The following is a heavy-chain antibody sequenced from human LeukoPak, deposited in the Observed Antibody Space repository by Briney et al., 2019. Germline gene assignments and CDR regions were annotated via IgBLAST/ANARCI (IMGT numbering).Heavy chain of an antibody. V-gene: IGHV4-39*02. CDR2: IYYSGST. Sequence: SETLSLTCTVSGGSISGSSYYWGWIRQPPGKGLEWIGSIYYSGSTYYNPSLKSRVTISVDTSKNQFSLKLSSVTAADTAVYYCATDLKVGYYYMDVWAKGPRSPSP. CDR3: ATDLKVGYYYMDV. D-gene: IGHD1-26*01. CDR1: GGSISGSSYY. J-gene: IGHJ6*03.